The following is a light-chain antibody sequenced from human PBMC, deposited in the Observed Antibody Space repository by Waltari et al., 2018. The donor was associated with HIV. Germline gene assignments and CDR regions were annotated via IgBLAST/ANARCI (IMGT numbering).Light chain of an antibody. CDR3: SSYAGNHNHV. J-gene: IGLJ1*01. CDR2: EVS. CDR1: SSDVGGYNS. V-gene: IGLV2-8*01. Sequence: PPSASASPGQSVTISCTGTSSDVGGYNSVSWYQQHPGKAPKLMIYEVSKWPSGVPDRFSGSKSGNTASLTVSGLQAEDEAEYYCSSYAGNHNHVFGSGTKLTVL.